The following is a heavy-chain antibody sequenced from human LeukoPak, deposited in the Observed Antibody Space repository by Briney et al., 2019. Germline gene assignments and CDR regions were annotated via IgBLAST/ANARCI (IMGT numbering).Heavy chain of an antibody. CDR3: AKVPAAMGYFDY. CDR2: ISHSGST. CDR1: GGSFSGYY. J-gene: IGHJ4*02. V-gene: IGHV4-34*01. Sequence: SETLSPTSAVYGGSFSGYYWSWIRQPPGKGLEWIGEISHSGSTNYNPSLKSRVTISVDTSKNQFSLKLSSVTAADTAVYYCAKVPAAMGYFDYWGQGTLVTVSS. D-gene: IGHD2-2*01.